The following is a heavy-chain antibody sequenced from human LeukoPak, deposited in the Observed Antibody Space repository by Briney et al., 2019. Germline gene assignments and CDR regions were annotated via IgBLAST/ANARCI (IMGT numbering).Heavy chain of an antibody. Sequence: GASVKVSCKASGGTFSSYAISWVRQAPGQGLEWMGGIIPIFGTANYAQKFQGRVTITADESTSTAYMELSSLRSEDTAVYYCASGYCTNGLCLGDSWGQGTLVTVSS. CDR1: GGTFSSYA. CDR2: IIPIFGTA. D-gene: IGHD2-8*01. CDR3: ASGYCTNGLCLGDS. V-gene: IGHV1-69*13. J-gene: IGHJ5*02.